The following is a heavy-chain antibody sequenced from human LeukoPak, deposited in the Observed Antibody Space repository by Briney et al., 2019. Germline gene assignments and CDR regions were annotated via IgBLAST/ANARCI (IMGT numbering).Heavy chain of an antibody. CDR3: ARDYYDSSGYYTEHYFDY. D-gene: IGHD3-22*01. J-gene: IGHJ4*02. Sequence: ASVKVSCKASGYTFTGYYMHWVRQPPGQGLEWMGWINPNSGGTNYAHKFQGRVTITMDTSISTAYMELSRLRYDDTAVYYCARDYYDSSGYYTEHYFDYWGQGTLVTVSS. CDR2: INPNSGGT. CDR1: GYTFTGYY. V-gene: IGHV1-2*02.